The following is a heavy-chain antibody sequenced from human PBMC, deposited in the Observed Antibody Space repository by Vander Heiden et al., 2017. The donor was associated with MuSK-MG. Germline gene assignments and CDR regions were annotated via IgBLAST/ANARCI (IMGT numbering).Heavy chain of an antibody. Sequence: QVQLVQSGAEVKKPGSSVKVSCKASGGTFSSYAISWVRQAPGQGLEWMGGIIPILGIANYAQKVQGRVTITADKSTSTAYMELSSLRSEDTAVYYCARSSGVVAARWFDPWGQGTLVTVSS. CDR3: ARSSGVVAARWFDP. CDR1: GGTFSSYA. CDR2: IIPILGIA. V-gene: IGHV1-69*10. J-gene: IGHJ5*02. D-gene: IGHD2-15*01.